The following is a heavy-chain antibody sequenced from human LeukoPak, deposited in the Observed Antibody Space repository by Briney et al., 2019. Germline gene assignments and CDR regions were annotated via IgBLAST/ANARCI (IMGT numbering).Heavy chain of an antibody. CDR1: GFTVSRTY. V-gene: IGHV3-66*01. D-gene: IGHD2-2*01. Sequence: GGSLRLSCAASGFTVSRTYMSWVRQAPGKGLEWVSIIYSDGNTYYADSVKDRFNVSRDNSKNTLYLQMNSLRADDTAVYYCANEIYQSLLSDLPNYWGQGTLVTVSS. CDR2: IYSDGNT. J-gene: IGHJ4*02. CDR3: ANEIYQSLLSDLPNY.